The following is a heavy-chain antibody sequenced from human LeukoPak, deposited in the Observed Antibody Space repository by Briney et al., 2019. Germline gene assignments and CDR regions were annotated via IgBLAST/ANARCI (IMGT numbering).Heavy chain of an antibody. Sequence: GGSLRLSCAASGFTFSSYAMSWVRQAPGKGLEWVSAISGSGGSTYYADSVKGRFIISRDNSKNTLYLQMNSLRAEDTAVYYCAKDRGFGVFFQYYFDYWGQGTLVTVSS. CDR3: AKDRGFGVFFQYYFDY. CDR1: GFTFSSYA. V-gene: IGHV3-23*01. J-gene: IGHJ4*02. CDR2: ISGSGGST. D-gene: IGHD3-10*01.